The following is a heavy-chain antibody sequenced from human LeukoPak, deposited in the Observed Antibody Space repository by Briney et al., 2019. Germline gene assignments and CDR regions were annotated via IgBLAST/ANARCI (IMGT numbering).Heavy chain of an antibody. Sequence: PGGSLRLSCAASGFTFDDYAMHWVRQAPGKGLEWVSGISWNSGSIGYADSVKGRFTISRDNAKNSLYLQMNSLRAEDTAVYYCANLSEQQLDYWGQGTLVTVSS. CDR3: ANLSEQQLDY. J-gene: IGHJ4*02. CDR1: GFTFDDYA. CDR2: ISWNSGSI. V-gene: IGHV3-9*01. D-gene: IGHD6-13*01.